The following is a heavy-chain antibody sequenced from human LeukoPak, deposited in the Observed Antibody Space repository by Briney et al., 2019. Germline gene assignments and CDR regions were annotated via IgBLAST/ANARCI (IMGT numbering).Heavy chain of an antibody. CDR3: ASYYGSGKKDY. Sequence: GGSLRLSCAASGFTFSDYYMTWIRQAPGEGLEWVSYISSTGSTTYYADSVKGRFTISRDNARKSLYLQMNSLRAEDTAVYYCASYYGSGKKDYWGQGTLVTVSS. CDR1: GFTFSDYY. D-gene: IGHD3-10*01. V-gene: IGHV3-11*04. CDR2: ISSTGSTT. J-gene: IGHJ4*02.